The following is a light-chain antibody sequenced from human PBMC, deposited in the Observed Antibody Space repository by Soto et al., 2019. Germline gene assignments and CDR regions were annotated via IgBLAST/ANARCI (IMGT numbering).Light chain of an antibody. CDR3: QQYGSSTYT. CDR1: QSVTSSH. Sequence: EIVLTQPPGSLSLSPRERATLSCRASQSVTSSHLAWYQQKPGQAPRLLIYGASRRATGIPDRFSGSGSGTDFTLTISRLEPEDSAMYYCQQYGSSTYTFGQGTKVEIK. CDR2: GAS. V-gene: IGKV3-20*01. J-gene: IGKJ2*01.